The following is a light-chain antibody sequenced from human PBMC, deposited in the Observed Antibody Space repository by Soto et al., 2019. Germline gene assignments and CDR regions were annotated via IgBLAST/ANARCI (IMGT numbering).Light chain of an antibody. J-gene: IGKJ1*01. CDR3: QQYNSYPWT. Sequence: DIQMTQSPSTLSASVGDRFTITCRASQSIGTWLAWYQQKPGKAPKLLIYKASSLESGVPSRFSGSGSGTEFTLTISSLQPDDFATYYCQQYNSYPWTFGQGTKVDIK. V-gene: IGKV1-5*03. CDR1: QSIGTW. CDR2: KAS.